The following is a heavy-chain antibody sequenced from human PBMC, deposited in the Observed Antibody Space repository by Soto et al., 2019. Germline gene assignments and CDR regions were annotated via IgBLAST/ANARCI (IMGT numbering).Heavy chain of an antibody. CDR2: IYYSGST. D-gene: IGHD3-22*01. CDR3: ARYLGQYYYDSSGYYWVGYYFDY. J-gene: IGHJ4*02. Sequence: PSETLSLSCTVSVCSISSSGYYWGWIRQPPGKGLEWIGSIYYSGSTYYNPSLKSRVTISVDTSKNQFSLKLSSVTAADTAVYYCARYLGQYYYDSSGYYWVGYYFDYWGQGTLVTVPS. V-gene: IGHV4-39*01. CDR1: VCSISSSGYY.